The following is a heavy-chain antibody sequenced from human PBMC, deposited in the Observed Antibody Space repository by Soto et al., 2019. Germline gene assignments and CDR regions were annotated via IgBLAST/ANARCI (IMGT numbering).Heavy chain of an antibody. CDR3: AKGDCSGRTCYGSDY. Sequence: EVQLLESGGGLVQPGGSLRLSCEASGFTLSIYAMRWIRQAPGKGLEWVSTITSGGGLYTADSVKGRFTISRDNSKNTMDLQMNSLKVEDTAIYYCAKGDCSGRTCYGSDYWGQGTVVTVSS. V-gene: IGHV3-23*01. CDR1: GFTLSIYA. J-gene: IGHJ4*02. CDR2: ITSGGGL. D-gene: IGHD2-15*01.